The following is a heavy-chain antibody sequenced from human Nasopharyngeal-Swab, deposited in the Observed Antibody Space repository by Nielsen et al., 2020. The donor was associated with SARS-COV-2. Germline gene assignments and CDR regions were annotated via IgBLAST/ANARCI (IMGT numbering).Heavy chain of an antibody. CDR3: ARQGITIFGVVTYGMDV. V-gene: IGHV5-10-1*01. CDR2: IDPSDSYT. Sequence: VRQMPGKGLGWMGRIDPSDSYTNYSPSFQGHVPISADKSISTAYLQWSSLKASDTAMYYCARQGITIFGVVTYGMDVWGQGTTVTVSS. D-gene: IGHD3-3*01. J-gene: IGHJ6*02.